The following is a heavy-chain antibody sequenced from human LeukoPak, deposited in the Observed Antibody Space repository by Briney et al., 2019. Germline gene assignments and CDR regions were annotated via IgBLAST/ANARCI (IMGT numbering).Heavy chain of an antibody. V-gene: IGHV3-23*01. CDR3: ARDEEGGSYPLDY. CDR2: ISGSGGKT. D-gene: IGHD1-26*01. CDR1: GFTFRSYG. J-gene: IGHJ4*02. Sequence: PGGSLRLSCEASGFTFRSYGMSWVRQAPGKGLEWVSVISGSGGKTDYADSVKGRFTISRDNAKNSLYLQMNSLRAEDTALYYCARDEEGGSYPLDYWGQGTLVTVSS.